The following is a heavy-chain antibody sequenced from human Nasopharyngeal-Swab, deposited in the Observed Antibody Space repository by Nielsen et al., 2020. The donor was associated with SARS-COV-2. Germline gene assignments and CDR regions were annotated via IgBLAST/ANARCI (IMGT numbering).Heavy chain of an antibody. V-gene: IGHV3-21*01. CDR2: ISSSSSYI. D-gene: IGHD6-13*01. J-gene: IGHJ4*02. CDR3: AKDSLRGSSWYFVGHNY. Sequence: GESLKISCAASGFTFSSYSMNWVRQAPGKGLEWVSSISSSSSYIYYADSVKGRFTISRDNAKNSLYLQMNSLRAEDTAVYYCAKDSLRGSSWYFVGHNYWGQGTLVTVSS. CDR1: GFTFSSYS.